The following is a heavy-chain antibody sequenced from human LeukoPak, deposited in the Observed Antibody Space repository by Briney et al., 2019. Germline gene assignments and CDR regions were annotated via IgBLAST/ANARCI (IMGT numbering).Heavy chain of an antibody. J-gene: IGHJ6*04. D-gene: IGHD2-15*01. Sequence: SETLSLTCTVSGGSISSSNYYWGWIRQPPGKGLEWLNIIYYTESTYYNPDLTSRVTISVDTSKNQFSLKLSSVTAADTAVYYCAKEMGYCSGGSCWSIYLMDVWGKGTTVTVSS. V-gene: IGHV4-39*01. CDR1: GGSISSSNYY. CDR3: AKEMGYCSGGSCWSIYLMDV. CDR2: IYYTEST.